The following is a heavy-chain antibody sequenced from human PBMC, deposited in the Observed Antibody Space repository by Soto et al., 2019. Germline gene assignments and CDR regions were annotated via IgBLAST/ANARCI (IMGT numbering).Heavy chain of an antibody. V-gene: IGHV1-8*02. J-gene: IGHJ4*02. Sequence: ASVKVSCKASGYNFNTFDIYWVRQATGHGLEWMGWMNPNSGNTGYAQELRARVTMTRNTSNTTAYMELTSLTSAYTAAYYSGGGKFRYWGQGTLVTVSS. CDR3: GGGKFRY. CDR1: GYNFNTFD. CDR2: MNPNSGNT.